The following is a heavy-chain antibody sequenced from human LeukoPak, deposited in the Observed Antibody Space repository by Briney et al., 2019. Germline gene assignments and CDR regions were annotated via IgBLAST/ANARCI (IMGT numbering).Heavy chain of an antibody. Sequence: ASVKVSCKASGYTFTSYDINWVRQATGQGLEWMGWMNPNSGNTGYAQKFQGRVTMTRHTSISTAYMELSSLRSEDTAVYYCARALVATILNWFDPWGQGTLVTVSS. CDR2: MNPNSGNT. V-gene: IGHV1-8*01. J-gene: IGHJ5*02. D-gene: IGHD5-12*01. CDR3: ARALVATILNWFDP. CDR1: GYTFTSYD.